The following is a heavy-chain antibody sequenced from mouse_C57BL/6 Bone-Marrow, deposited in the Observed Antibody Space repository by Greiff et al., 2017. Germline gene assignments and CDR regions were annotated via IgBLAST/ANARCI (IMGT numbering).Heavy chain of an antibody. Sequence: QVQLKESGAELVKPGASVKLSCKASGYTFTEYTIHWVKQRSGQGLEWIGWFYPGSGSIKYNEKFKDKATLTADKSSSPVYMELSSLTAEDSAVYFCARHEYYGSSWDYWGQGTTLTVSS. CDR1: GYTFTEYT. CDR3: ARHEYYGSSWDY. J-gene: IGHJ2*01. D-gene: IGHD1-1*01. V-gene: IGHV1-62-2*01. CDR2: FYPGSGSI.